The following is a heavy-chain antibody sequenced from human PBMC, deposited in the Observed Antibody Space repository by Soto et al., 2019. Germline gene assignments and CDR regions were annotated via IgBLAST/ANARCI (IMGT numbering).Heavy chain of an antibody. J-gene: IGHJ5*02. CDR1: GGTFSSYA. CDR2: IIPIFGTA. D-gene: IGHD3-16*01. Sequence: SVKVSCKASGGTFSSYAISWVRQAPGQGLEWMGGIIPIFGTANYAQKFQGRVTITADESTSTAYMELSSLRSEDTAVYYCARSTSAVRINWFDPWGQRTLVTVSS. CDR3: ARSTSAVRINWFDP. V-gene: IGHV1-69*13.